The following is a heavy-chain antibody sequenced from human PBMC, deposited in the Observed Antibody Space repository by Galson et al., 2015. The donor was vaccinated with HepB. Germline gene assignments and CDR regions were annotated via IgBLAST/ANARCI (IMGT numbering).Heavy chain of an antibody. J-gene: IGHJ4*02. CDR3: AVYPHSSSWYRTFDY. V-gene: IGHV1-58*02. D-gene: IGHD6-13*01. Sequence: SVKVSCKASGFTFTSSAMQWVRQARGQRLEWIGWIVVGSGNTNYAQKFQERVTITRDMSTSTAYMELSSLRSEDTAVYYCAVYPHSSSWYRTFDYWGQGTLVTVSS. CDR1: GFTFTSSA. CDR2: IVVGSGNT.